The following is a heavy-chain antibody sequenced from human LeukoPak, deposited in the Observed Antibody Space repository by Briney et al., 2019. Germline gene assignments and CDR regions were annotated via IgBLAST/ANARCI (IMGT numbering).Heavy chain of an antibody. CDR2: ISYDGSDK. CDR3: AKPLVNYYDSSGYYGFDY. D-gene: IGHD3-22*01. Sequence: GRSLRLSCAASGFTFSSYGMHWVRQAPGKGLEWVAVISYDGSDKYYADSVKGRFTISRDNSKNTLYLQMSSLRAEDTAVYYCAKPLVNYYDSSGYYGFDYWGQGTLVTVSS. CDR1: GFTFSSYG. V-gene: IGHV3-30*18. J-gene: IGHJ4*02.